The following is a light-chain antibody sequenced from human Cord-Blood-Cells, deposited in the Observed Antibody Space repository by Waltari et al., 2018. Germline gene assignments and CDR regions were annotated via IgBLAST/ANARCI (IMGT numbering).Light chain of an antibody. V-gene: IGKV1-12*01. Sequence: DIQMTQSPSSVSASVGDRDTITCRASKGISSWLPWYQENPGKAPKLLIYAASSLQRGVPSRFSGSGSGTDFTLTISSLQPEDFATYYCQQANSFPYSFGQGTKLEIK. CDR1: KGISSW. J-gene: IGKJ2*03. CDR2: AAS. CDR3: QQANSFPYS.